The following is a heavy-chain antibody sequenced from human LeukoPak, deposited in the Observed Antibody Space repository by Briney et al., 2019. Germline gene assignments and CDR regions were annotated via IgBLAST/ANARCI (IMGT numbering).Heavy chain of an antibody. J-gene: IGHJ4*02. CDR1: GFTFSGYW. V-gene: IGHV3-7*01. D-gene: IGHD5-18*01. CDR2: MNQDGSAK. Sequence: AGSLRLSCAASGFTFSGYWINWVRQTPGKGLEWVAHMNQDGSAKYYAGSVKGRFTISRDNAKNSLYLQMNSLRAEDTAVYYCARDAGYGYWVVDYWGQGTLVTVSS. CDR3: ARDAGYGYWVVDY.